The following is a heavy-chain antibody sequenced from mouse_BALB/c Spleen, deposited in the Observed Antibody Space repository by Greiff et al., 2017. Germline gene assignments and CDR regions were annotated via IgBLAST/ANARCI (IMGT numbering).Heavy chain of an antibody. CDR1: GYNFTSYW. J-gene: IGHJ4*01. D-gene: IGHD2-14*01. V-gene: IGHV1-55*01. Sequence: QVQLQQPGAELVKPGTSVKLSCKASGYNFTSYWINWVKLRPGQGLEWIGDIYPGSGSTNYNEKFKSKATLTVYTSSSTAYMQLSSLASVDSALFNCVRWNTRYDTKYTMGYRGQGDSVTVSS. CDR2: IYPGSGST. CDR3: VRWNTRYDTKYTMGY.